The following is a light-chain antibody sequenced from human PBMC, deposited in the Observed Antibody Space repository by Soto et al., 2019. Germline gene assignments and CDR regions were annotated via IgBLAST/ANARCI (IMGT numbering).Light chain of an antibody. CDR3: QQYNSYSRT. V-gene: IGKV1-5*01. Sequence: DIQMTQSHSTLSASVGDRVTITCRASQSISSWLAWYQQKPGKAPKLLIYDASSLESGVPSRFSGSGSGTEFTLTISRLQPDDFATYYCQQYNSYSRTFGQGTKVEIK. CDR2: DAS. CDR1: QSISSW. J-gene: IGKJ1*01.